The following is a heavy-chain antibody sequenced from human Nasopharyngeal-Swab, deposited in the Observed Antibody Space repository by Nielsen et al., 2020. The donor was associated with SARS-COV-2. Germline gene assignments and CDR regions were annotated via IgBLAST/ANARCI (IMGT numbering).Heavy chain of an antibody. CDR3: ARDAKAAADYFDY. Sequence: SVKVSCKVSGYTLTELSMHWVRQAPGQGLEWMGGIIPIFGTANYAQKFQGRVTITADESTSTAYMELSSLRSEDTAVYYCARDAKAAADYFDYWGQGTLVTVSS. CDR1: GYTLTELS. V-gene: IGHV1-69*13. CDR2: IIPIFGTA. D-gene: IGHD6-13*01. J-gene: IGHJ4*02.